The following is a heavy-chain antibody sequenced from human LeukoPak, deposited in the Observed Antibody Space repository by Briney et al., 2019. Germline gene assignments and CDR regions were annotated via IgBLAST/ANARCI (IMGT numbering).Heavy chain of an antibody. CDR2: INHSGST. Sequence: SETLSLTCAVYRGSFSGYYWSWIRQPPGKGLEWIGEINHSGSTNYNPSLKSRVTISVDTSKNQFSLKLSSVTAADTAMYYCARDNYYGSGRNVWGQGTTVTVS. D-gene: IGHD3-10*01. CDR3: ARDNYYGSGRNV. V-gene: IGHV4-34*01. CDR1: RGSFSGYY. J-gene: IGHJ6*02.